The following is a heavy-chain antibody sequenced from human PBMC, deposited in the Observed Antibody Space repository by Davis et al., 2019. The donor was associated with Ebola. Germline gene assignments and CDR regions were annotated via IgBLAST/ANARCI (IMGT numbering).Heavy chain of an antibody. CDR3: ARAQFPTTSDH. CDR1: GGTFSTYT. CDR2: IIPIFGTA. D-gene: IGHD1-1*01. J-gene: IGHJ4*02. V-gene: IGHV1-69*13. Sequence: SVKVSCKASGGTFSTYTFSWARQAPGQGLEWMGGIIPIFGTANYAQKFQGRVTITADESTSTAYMELSSLRSDDTAVYYCARAQFPTTSDHWGQGTLVTVSS.